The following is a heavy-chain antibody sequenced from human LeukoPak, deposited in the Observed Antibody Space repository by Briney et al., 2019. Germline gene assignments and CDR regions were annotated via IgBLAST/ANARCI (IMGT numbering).Heavy chain of an antibody. CDR1: GFTFRNYV. D-gene: IGHD3-16*01. V-gene: IGHV3-64*02. Sequence: GGSLRLSCVASGFTFRNYVMHWVRQAPGKGLEYVAAISSNGESAFYAESVKGRFTISRDNSKNTLYLQMGSLRGEDMAVYYCARCGGPLGKDYGMDVWGQGTTVSVSS. J-gene: IGHJ6*02. CDR2: ISSNGESA. CDR3: ARCGGPLGKDYGMDV.